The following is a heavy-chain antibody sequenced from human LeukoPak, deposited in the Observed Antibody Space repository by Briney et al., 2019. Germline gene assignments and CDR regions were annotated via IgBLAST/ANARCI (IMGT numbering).Heavy chain of an antibody. Sequence: GGSLRLSCAASGFTFSSYAMSWVRQAPGKRLEWVSLIYSGGSTYYADSVKGRFTISRDNSKNTPYLQMNSPRAEDTAVYYCERGPSGYHNTGGQGTLVTVSS. CDR2: IYSGGST. J-gene: IGHJ4*02. CDR1: GFTFSSYA. V-gene: IGHV3-66*01. CDR3: ERGPSGYHNT. D-gene: IGHD5-12*01.